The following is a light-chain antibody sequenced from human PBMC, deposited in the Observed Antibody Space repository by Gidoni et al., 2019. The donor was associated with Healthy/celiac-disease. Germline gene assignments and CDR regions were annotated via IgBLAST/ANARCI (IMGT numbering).Light chain of an antibody. V-gene: IGLV2-8*01. CDR3: SSYAGSLVV. J-gene: IGLJ2*01. Sequence: QSALTQPPSASGSPGQSVTISCPGTSSDVGGYNYVSWYQQHPGKAPKLMIYEVSKRPSGVPDRFSGSKSGNTASLTVSGLQAEDEADYYCSSYAGSLVVFGGGTQADRP. CDR2: EVS. CDR1: SSDVGGYNY.